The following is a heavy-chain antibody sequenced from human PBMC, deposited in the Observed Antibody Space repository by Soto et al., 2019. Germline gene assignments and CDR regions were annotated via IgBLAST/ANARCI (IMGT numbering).Heavy chain of an antibody. CDR3: ATDRTWTSSGWYERFNFVY. Sequence: ASVRVSCKASGYTFTSYCISWVRQAPGQGLEWMGWISAYNGNTNYAQKLQGRVTMTTDTSTSTAYMELRSLRSDDTAVYYCATDRTWTSSGWYERFNFVYWGQ. V-gene: IGHV1-18*01. CDR1: GYTFTSYC. CDR2: ISAYNGNT. J-gene: IGHJ4*02. D-gene: IGHD6-19*01.